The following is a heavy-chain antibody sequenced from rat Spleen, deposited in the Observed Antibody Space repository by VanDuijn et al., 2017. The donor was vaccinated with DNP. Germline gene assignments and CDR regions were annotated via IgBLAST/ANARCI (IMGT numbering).Heavy chain of an antibody. CDR1: GYSITISYR. V-gene: IGHV3-3*01. D-gene: IGHD1-4*01. CDR3: ARWPGYNPPYAMDA. CDR2: INSAGST. J-gene: IGHJ4*01. Sequence: EVQLQESGPGLVKPSQSLSLTCSVTGYSITISYRWNWIRKFPGNKLEWMGYINSAGSTNYSPSLKSRISITRDTSKNQFFLQVNSVTTEDTATYYCARWPGYNPPYAMDAWGQGTSVTVSS.